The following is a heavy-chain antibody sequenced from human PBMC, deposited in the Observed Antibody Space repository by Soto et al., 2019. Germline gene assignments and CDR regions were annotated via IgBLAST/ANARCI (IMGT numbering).Heavy chain of an antibody. CDR3: ARQVEDGYSFGYHY. V-gene: IGHV5-51*01. CDR2: IYPGDSDT. CDR1: GYSFASYW. J-gene: IGHJ4*02. D-gene: IGHD5-18*01. Sequence: PWESLKISCXGSGYSFASYWIGWVRQMPGKGLEWMGIIYPGDSDTRYSPSFQGQVTISADNSISTAYLQWSSLKASDSAMYFCARQVEDGYSFGYHYWGQGTQVTVSS.